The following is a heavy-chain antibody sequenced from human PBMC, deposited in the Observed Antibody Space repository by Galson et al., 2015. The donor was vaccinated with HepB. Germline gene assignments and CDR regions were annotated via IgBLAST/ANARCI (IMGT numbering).Heavy chain of an antibody. CDR3: ARGRTISMVRGGDDAFDI. D-gene: IGHD3-10*01. V-gene: IGHV3-21*01. CDR2: ISSGSVHT. Sequence: LRLSCAASGFTFSSYSMTWVRQAPGKGLVWVSSISSGSVHTYYADSLQGRFTISSDDAKNSLYLQMNNLRAEDTAVYYCARGRTISMVRGGDDAFDIWGQGTMVSVS. J-gene: IGHJ3*02. CDR1: GFTFSSYS.